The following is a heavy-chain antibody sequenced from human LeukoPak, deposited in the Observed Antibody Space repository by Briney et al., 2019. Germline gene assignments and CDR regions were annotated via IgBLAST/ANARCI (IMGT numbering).Heavy chain of an antibody. D-gene: IGHD3-10*01. Sequence: ASVKVSCKVSGYILTQLSIHWVCQTPGKGLEWMGGFDPRGGGKIYAQTLQGRVSMTEDTSTNTAYMALGSLTSDDTAIYYRGSGTLAYWGQGTLVTVSS. J-gene: IGHJ4*02. CDR2: FDPRGGGK. V-gene: IGHV1-24*01. CDR1: GYILTQLS. CDR3: GSGTLAY.